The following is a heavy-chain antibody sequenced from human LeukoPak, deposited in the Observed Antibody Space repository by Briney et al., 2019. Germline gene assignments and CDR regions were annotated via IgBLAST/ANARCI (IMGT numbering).Heavy chain of an antibody. J-gene: IGHJ6*03. D-gene: IGHD2-2*01. V-gene: IGHV3-7*01. CDR2: IKQDGSEK. CDR3: ARAVVVPAAMPEYYYYYMDV. Sequence: GGSLRLSCAASGFTFSSYWMSWVRQAPGKGLERVANIKQDGSEKYYVDSVKGRFTISRDNAKNSLYLQMNSLRAEDTAVYYCARAVVVPAAMPEYYYYYMDVWGKGTTVTVSS. CDR1: GFTFSSYW.